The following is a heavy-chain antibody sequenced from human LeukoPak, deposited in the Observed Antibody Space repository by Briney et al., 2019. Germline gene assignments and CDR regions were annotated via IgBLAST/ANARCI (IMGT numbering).Heavy chain of an antibody. V-gene: IGHV1-8*01. CDR3: ARCMRKYRNWFDP. CDR2: MNPNSGNT. CDR1: GYTFTSYD. Sequence: WASVKVSCKASGYTFTSYDINWVRQATGQGLEWMGWMNPNSGNTGYAQKFQGRVTMTRNTSISTAYMELSSLRSEDTAVYYCARCMRKYRNWFDPWGQGTLVTVSS. J-gene: IGHJ5*02. D-gene: IGHD2-8*01.